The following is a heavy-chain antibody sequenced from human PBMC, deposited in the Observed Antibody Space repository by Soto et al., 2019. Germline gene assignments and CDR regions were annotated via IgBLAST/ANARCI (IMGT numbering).Heavy chain of an antibody. Sequence: GGSLRLSCAASGFTFSSYSMNWVRQAPGKGLEWVSYISSSSSTIYYADSVKGRFTISRDNAKNSLYLQMNSLRAEDTAVYYCARVWGTIGKKKKIYYYYGMDVWGQGTTVTVSS. CDR1: GFTFSSYS. CDR2: ISSSSSTI. D-gene: IGHD1-7*01. V-gene: IGHV3-48*01. J-gene: IGHJ6*02. CDR3: ARVWGTIGKKKKIYYYYGMDV.